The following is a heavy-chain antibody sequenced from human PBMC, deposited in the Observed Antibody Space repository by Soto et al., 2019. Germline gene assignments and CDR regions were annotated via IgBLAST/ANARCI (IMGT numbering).Heavy chain of an antibody. D-gene: IGHD2-2*01. V-gene: IGHV1-69*01. J-gene: IGHJ6*02. CDR2: IIPIPGTA. Sequence: QVQLVQAGAEVKKPGSSVMVSCKASVGTFGSYAISWVRQAPGQGLEWMGGIIPIPGTANYAQKIQGRVTIAADESTSSAYMELSSMRCEDTDVYYCARSQGSSTSLETSYYYYYGMDVWGQGTTVTVSS. CDR1: VGTFGSYA. CDR3: ARSQGSSTSLETSYYYYYGMDV.